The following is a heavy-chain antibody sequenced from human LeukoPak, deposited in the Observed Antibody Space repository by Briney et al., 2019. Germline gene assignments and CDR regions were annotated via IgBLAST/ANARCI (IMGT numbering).Heavy chain of an antibody. D-gene: IGHD6-6*01. CDR3: AKGGPFSTSSQKYFDP. J-gene: IGHJ5*02. CDR2: IDGSGGEI. Sequence: GGSLRLSCVASGFSFSIYGMTWVRQAPGKGLEWVSSIDGSGGEIHYADSVKGRFTISRDNSKNTVYLQMSSLRDEDTAVFYCAKGGPFSTSSQKYFDPWGRGSLVTVSS. CDR1: GFSFSIYG. V-gene: IGHV3-23*01.